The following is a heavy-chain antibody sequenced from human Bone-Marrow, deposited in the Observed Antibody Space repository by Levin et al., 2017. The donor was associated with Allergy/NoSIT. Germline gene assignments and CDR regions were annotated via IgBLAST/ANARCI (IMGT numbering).Heavy chain of an antibody. V-gene: IGHV1-18*01. Sequence: ASVKVSCKASGYTFTSYGISWVRQAPGQGLEWMGWISAYNGNTNYAQKLQGRVTMTTDTSTSTAYMELRSLRSDDTAVYYCARFDRAVAGTWEGPDYWGQGTLVTVSS. J-gene: IGHJ4*02. CDR3: ARFDRAVAGTWEGPDY. CDR2: ISAYNGNT. D-gene: IGHD6-19*01. CDR1: GYTFTSYG.